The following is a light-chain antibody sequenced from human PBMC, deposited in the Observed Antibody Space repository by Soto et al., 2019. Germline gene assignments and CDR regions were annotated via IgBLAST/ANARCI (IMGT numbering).Light chain of an antibody. CDR1: QSVGTY. V-gene: IGKV3-11*01. J-gene: IGKJ4*01. Sequence: EIVLTQSPATLSLSPGERATLSCRASQSVGTYLAWYQQKTGQAPRLLIYDPSNRATGIPARFSGSGSGTDFTLTISGLEPEDCAVYYCQQRTNWPPLTFGGGTKVEIK. CDR2: DPS. CDR3: QQRTNWPPLT.